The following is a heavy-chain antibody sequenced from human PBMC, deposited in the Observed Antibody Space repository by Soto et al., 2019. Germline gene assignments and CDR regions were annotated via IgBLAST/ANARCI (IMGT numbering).Heavy chain of an antibody. CDR1: GGSISSGGYY. V-gene: IGHV4-31*03. J-gene: IGHJ3*01. CDR2: IYYSGST. CDR3: ARTPLSSSCYYYAHDAFDL. Sequence: PSETLSLTCTVSGGSISSGGYYWSWIRQHPGKGLEWIGYIYYSGSTYYNPSLKSRVTISVDTSKNQFSLKLSSVTAADTAVYYCARTPLSSSCYYYAHDAFDLCGQGTMVTVSS. D-gene: IGHD3-22*01.